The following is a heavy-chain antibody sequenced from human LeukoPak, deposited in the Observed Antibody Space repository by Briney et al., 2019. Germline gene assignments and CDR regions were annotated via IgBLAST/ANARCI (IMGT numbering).Heavy chain of an antibody. V-gene: IGHV1-18*01. CDR3: ARDNDKVVDH. Sequence: ASVTVSCTTSGYTFSNYGISWVRQAPGQGLEWMGWITAYNGNRLYAQRFQGRITLTTDTSTSTSYMELRSLEYDYTAIYYCARDNDKVVDHWGQGTLVTVSS. CDR2: ITAYNGNR. CDR1: GYTFSNYG. J-gene: IGHJ4*01. D-gene: IGHD1-1*01.